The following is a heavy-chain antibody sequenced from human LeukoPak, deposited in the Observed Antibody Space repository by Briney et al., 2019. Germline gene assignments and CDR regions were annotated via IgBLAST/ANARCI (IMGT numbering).Heavy chain of an antibody. V-gene: IGHV3-23*01. CDR2: ISGSGGST. CDR1: GFTFSSYA. J-gene: IGHJ6*02. D-gene: IGHD2-2*02. Sequence: GGSLRLSCAASGFTFSSYAMSWVRQAPGKGLDWVSAISGSGGSTYYADSVKGRFTISRDNSKNTLYLQMNSLRAEDTAVYYCAKGKVCSSTSCYTSYYYYGMDVWGQGTTVTVSS. CDR3: AKGKVCSSTSCYTSYYYYGMDV.